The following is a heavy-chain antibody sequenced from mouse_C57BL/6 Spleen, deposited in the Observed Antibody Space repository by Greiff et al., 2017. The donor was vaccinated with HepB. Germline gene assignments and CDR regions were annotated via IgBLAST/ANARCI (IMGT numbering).Heavy chain of an antibody. V-gene: IGHV1-74*01. CDR1: GYTFTSYW. D-gene: IGHD2-4*01. Sequence: QVQLQQSGAELVKPGASVKVSCKASGYTFTSYWMHWVKQRPGQGLEWIGRIHPSDSDTNYKQKFKGKATLTVDKSTSTAYMQISSLTAEDSAVYYCAIPLDYDYCGYWGQGTTLTVSS. CDR3: AIPLDYDYCGY. J-gene: IGHJ2*01. CDR2: IHPSDSDT.